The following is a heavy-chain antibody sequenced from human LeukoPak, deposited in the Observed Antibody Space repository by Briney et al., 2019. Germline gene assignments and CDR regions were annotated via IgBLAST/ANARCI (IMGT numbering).Heavy chain of an antibody. CDR3: ARGPYCGGDCYRPDWYFDL. J-gene: IGHJ2*01. Sequence: GSSVKVSCKASGGTFSSYAISWVRQAPGQGLEWMGRIIPIFGTANYAQKFQGRVTITTDESTSTAYMELSSLRSEDTAVYYCARGPYCGGDCYRPDWYFDLWGRGTLVTVSS. CDR1: GGTFSSYA. CDR2: IIPIFGTA. V-gene: IGHV1-69*05. D-gene: IGHD2-21*02.